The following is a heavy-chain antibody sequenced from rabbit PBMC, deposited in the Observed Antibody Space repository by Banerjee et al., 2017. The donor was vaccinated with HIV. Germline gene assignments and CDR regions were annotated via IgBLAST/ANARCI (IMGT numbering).Heavy chain of an antibody. V-gene: IGHV1S45*01. CDR3: ARGAGDVAYGFGL. J-gene: IGHJ4*01. Sequence: QEQLVESGGGLVKPEGSLTLTCKASGFSFSNRYVMCWVRQAPGKGLEWIGTIYAAKGRTYYASWVNGRFTISSDNAQNTVDLQMNSLTAADTATYFCARGAGDVAYGFGLWGPGTLVTVS. CDR2: IYAAKGRT. CDR1: GFSFSNRYV. D-gene: IGHD6-1*01.